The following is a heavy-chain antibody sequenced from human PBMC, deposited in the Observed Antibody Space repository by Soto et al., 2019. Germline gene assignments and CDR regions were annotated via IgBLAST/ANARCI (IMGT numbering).Heavy chain of an antibody. V-gene: IGHV1-8*01. Sequence: ASVKVSCKASGYTFTSNDINWVRQATGQGLEWMGWMSPKSGNTGYAQKFQGRVTMTRDTSTSTAYMELSSLRSEDTAVYYCANIGRSDRAFDICGRGNLVTVSS. D-gene: IGHD3-9*01. CDR2: MSPKSGNT. CDR1: GYTFTSND. CDR3: ANIGRSDRAFDI. J-gene: IGHJ4*02.